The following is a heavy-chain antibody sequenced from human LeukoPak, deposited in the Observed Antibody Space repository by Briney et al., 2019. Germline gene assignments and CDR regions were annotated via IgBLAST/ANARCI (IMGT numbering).Heavy chain of an antibody. Sequence: PGGSLRLSCAASGFTVSSNYMSWVRQAPGKGLERVSVIYSGGSTYYADSVKGRFTISRDNSKNTLYLQMNSLRAEDTAVYYCARGSSIGWFDPWGQGTLVTVSS. V-gene: IGHV3-66*02. CDR1: GFTVSSNY. CDR2: IYSGGST. CDR3: ARGSSIGWFDP. D-gene: IGHD6-13*01. J-gene: IGHJ5*02.